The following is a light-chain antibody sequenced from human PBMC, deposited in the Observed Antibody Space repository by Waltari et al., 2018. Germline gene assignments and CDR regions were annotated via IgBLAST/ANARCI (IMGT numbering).Light chain of an antibody. CDR2: EVN. J-gene: IGLJ3*02. CDR1: GSDVGSYNL. Sequence: QSALTQPASVSGSPGQWITISCTGTGSDVGSYNLVSWYQHHPGKAPKLIIYEVNKRPSGVANRFSASKSGNTASLTSSGLQAEDERDFYCSSDAGSGTSVFGGGTKLTVL. V-gene: IGLV2-23*02. CDR3: SSDAGSGTSV.